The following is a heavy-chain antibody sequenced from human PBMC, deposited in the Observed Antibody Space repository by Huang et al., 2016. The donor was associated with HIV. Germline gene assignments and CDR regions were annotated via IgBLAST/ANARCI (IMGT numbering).Heavy chain of an antibody. CDR1: GGSISSSSYY. Sequence: QLQLQESGPGLVKPSETLSLTCTVSGGSISSSSYYWGWIRQPPGKGLEWIGSIYYRGSTSYNPSLKSRVTISVDTSKNQFSLKLSSVTATDTAVYYCASSIAVAGTEFDPWGQGTLVTVSS. D-gene: IGHD6-19*01. CDR2: IYYRGST. J-gene: IGHJ5*02. CDR3: ASSIAVAGTEFDP. V-gene: IGHV4-39*01.